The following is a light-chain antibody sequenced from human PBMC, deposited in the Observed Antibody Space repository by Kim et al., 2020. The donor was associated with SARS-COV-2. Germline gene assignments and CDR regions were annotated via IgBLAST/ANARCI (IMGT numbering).Light chain of an antibody. Sequence: ASVGDRVNITCRASQPISSWLAWYQQKPGRAPKLLIYAASALQSGVPSRFSGIGSGTDFTLTINTLQTEDFATYFCQQAYSLPIAFGRGTKVDIK. J-gene: IGKJ4*01. CDR1: QPISSW. CDR3: QQAYSLPIA. V-gene: IGKV1-12*01. CDR2: AAS.